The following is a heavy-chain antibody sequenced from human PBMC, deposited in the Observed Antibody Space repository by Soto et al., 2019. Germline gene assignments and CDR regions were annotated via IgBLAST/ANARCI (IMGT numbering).Heavy chain of an antibody. CDR3: ARVLSSSSSPYYYYGMDV. CDR1: GFTFSSYA. D-gene: IGHD6-6*01. V-gene: IGHV3-30-3*01. Sequence: QVQLVESGGGVVQPGRSLRLSCAASGFTFSSYAMHWVRQAPGKGLEWVAVISYDGSNKYYADSVKGRFTISRDNSKNTLYLHMNSLRAEDTAVYYCARVLSSSSSPYYYYGMDVWGQGTTVTVSS. CDR2: ISYDGSNK. J-gene: IGHJ6*02.